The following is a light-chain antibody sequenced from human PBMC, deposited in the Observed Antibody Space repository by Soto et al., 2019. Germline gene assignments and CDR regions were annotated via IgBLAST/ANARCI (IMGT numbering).Light chain of an antibody. CDR1: QSLLFSNGYNY. V-gene: IGKV2-28*01. CDR2: LGS. CDR3: MQSLQTPWT. J-gene: IGKJ1*01. Sequence: DIVMTQSPLSLPVTPGEPASISCRSSQSLLFSNGYNYLDWYLQKPGQSPQLLIYLGSDRAFGVTDRFSGGGSGTDFTLKISRVEAEDVGVYYCMQSLQTPWTCGQGTKVEIK.